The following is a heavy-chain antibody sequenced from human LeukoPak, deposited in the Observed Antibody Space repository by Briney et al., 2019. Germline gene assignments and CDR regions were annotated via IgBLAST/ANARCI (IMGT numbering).Heavy chain of an antibody. Sequence: GGSLRLSCAASGFTFSSYAMNWVRQAPGKGLEWVSFISGSGDTTYYADSVKGRFTISRDNSKNTLYLQMNSLRAEDTAVYYCAKSRGESRGASNYWGRGTLVTVSS. CDR2: ISGSGDTT. J-gene: IGHJ4*02. D-gene: IGHD1-26*01. CDR3: AKSRGESRGASNY. V-gene: IGHV3-23*01. CDR1: GFTFSSYA.